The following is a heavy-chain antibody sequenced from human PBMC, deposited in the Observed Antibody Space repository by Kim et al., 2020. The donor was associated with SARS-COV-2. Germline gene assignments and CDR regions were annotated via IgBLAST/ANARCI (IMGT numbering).Heavy chain of an antibody. CDR1: GGSISSSSYY. D-gene: IGHD6-13*01. Sequence: SETLSLTCTVSGGSISSSSYYWGWIRQPPGKGLEWIGSIYYSGSTYYNPSLKSRVTISVDTSKNQFSLKLSSVTAADTAVYYCARLPDIAAAGQFDPWGQGTLVTVSS. V-gene: IGHV4-39*01. CDR2: IYYSGST. J-gene: IGHJ5*02. CDR3: ARLPDIAAAGQFDP.